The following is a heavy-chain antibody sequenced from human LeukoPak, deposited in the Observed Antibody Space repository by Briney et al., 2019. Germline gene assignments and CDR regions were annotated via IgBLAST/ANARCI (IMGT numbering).Heavy chain of an antibody. CDR3: AREQVFQH. CDR1: GFTFSIYE. V-gene: IGHV3-48*03. J-gene: IGHJ1*01. Sequence: GGSLRLTCAASGFTFSIYEMNWVRQAPGKGLEWVSYISSSGSTMHYADSVKGRFTTSRDNAKNSLYLHMNSLRAEDTAVYYCAREQVFQHWGQGTLVTVSS. CDR2: ISSSGSTM.